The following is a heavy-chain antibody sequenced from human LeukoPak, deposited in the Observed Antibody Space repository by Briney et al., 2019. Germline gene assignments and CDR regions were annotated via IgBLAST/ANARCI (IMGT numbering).Heavy chain of an antibody. V-gene: IGHV3-23*01. CDR2: IIPSGNTT. CDR1: GFTFSSYG. D-gene: IGHD6-19*01. Sequence: PGGTLRLSCAASGFTFSSYGMNWVRQAPGKGLEWVSGIIPSGNTTYYADSVRGRFTISRDNSRNTLYLQMNSLRAGDTAVYYCARVQRGIAVALDYWGQGTLATVSS. J-gene: IGHJ4*02. CDR3: ARVQRGIAVALDY.